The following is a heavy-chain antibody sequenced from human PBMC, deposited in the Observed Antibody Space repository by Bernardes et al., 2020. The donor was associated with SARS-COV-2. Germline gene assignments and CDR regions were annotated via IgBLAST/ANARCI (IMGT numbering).Heavy chain of an antibody. CDR3: ARVYGSGLDY. CDR1: GGFVSRISYY. Sequence: SEPLSLTCSVSGGFVSRISYYWSWLRQPPGKGLEWLGYIYYTGNTNYNASLKSRVTISVDTAENQFSLNLSSVTAADTAVYYCARVYGSGLDYWGHGTLVTVSS. CDR2: IYYTGNT. V-gene: IGHV4-61*01. J-gene: IGHJ4*01. D-gene: IGHD3-10*01.